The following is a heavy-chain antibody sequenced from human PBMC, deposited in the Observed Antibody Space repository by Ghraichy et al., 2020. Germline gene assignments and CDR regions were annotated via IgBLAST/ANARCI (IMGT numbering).Heavy chain of an antibody. V-gene: IGHV3-30*18. D-gene: IGHD3-22*01. CDR3: AKASYDSTANYWGRFEDY. J-gene: IGHJ4*02. CDR1: GFIFSSYG. CDR2: ISNDGSNK. Sequence: GGSLRLSCAASGFIFSSYGMHWVRKAPGKGLEWVAVISNDGSNKYYADSVKGRFTMSRDNSKNTQYLQMSSLRAEDTAVYYCAKASYDSTANYWGRFEDYWGQGTLVTVSS.